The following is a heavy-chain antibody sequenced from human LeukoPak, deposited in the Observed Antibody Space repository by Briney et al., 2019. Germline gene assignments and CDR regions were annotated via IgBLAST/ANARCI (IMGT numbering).Heavy chain of an antibody. CDR1: GGSISSHY. Sequence: PSETLSLTCTVSGGSISSHYWSWIRQPPGKGLEWIGYIYYSGSTNYNPSLKSRVTISVDTSKNQFSLKLSSVTAADTAVYYCATGIAAAGTDYWGQGTLVTVSS. D-gene: IGHD6-13*01. CDR3: ATGIAAAGTDY. V-gene: IGHV4-59*11. J-gene: IGHJ4*02. CDR2: IYYSGST.